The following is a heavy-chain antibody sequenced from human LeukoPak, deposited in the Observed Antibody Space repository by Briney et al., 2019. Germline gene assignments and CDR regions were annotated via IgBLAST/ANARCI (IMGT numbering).Heavy chain of an antibody. Sequence: PGGSLRLSCPASGFTVTHYAMHWVRQAPGKGLEYVSAVDANGRTTYYADSVKGRFTISRDDSKNTLYLHMSSLRPEDTAIYYCYCRDDLPAWGQGTLVTISS. V-gene: IGHV3-64D*06. CDR2: VDANGRTT. J-gene: IGHJ5*02. CDR1: GFTVTHYA. CDR3: YCRDDLPA. D-gene: IGHD5-24*01.